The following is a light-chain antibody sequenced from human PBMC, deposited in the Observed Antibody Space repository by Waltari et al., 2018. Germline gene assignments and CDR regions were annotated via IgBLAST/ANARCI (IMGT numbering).Light chain of an antibody. J-gene: IGKJ2*01. CDR1: QSVLYTSDSKNY. CDR3: QQYYDTPT. V-gene: IGKV4-1*01. Sequence: DIVMTQSPDSLAVYLGERATINCKSRQSVLYTSDSKNYLAWYQQKPGQPPKLLIYWASTRESGVPDRFTGSGSGTDFTLTVSSLQAEDVAVYYCQQYYDTPTFGQGTKLEIK. CDR2: WAS.